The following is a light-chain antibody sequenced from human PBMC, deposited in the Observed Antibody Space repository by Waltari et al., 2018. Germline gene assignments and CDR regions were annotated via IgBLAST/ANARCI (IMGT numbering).Light chain of an antibody. CDR2: GAS. V-gene: IGKV3-20*01. J-gene: IGKJ2*01. Sequence: EIVFTQSPGTLSLSPADGATFPCRASQSVTSSYLAWYQQKPGQAPRLLIYGASSRASGIPDRFSGSGSGTDFTLTVSRLEPEDFAVYYCQQYGSSPFTFGQGTKVEIK. CDR3: QQYGSSPFT. CDR1: QSVTSSY.